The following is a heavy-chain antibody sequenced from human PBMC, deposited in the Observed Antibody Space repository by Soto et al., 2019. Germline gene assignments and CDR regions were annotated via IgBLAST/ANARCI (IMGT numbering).Heavy chain of an antibody. V-gene: IGHV4-34*01. D-gene: IGHD5-18*01. Sequence: QVQLQQWGAGLLKPSETLSLTCAVYGESFSGYYWSWIRQPPGKGLECIGEINHSGSTNYNPSLTSRVTISVDTSKNQFTLRLSSVTAADTAVYYCARGLGYIYGHRPLDYWGQGTLVTVSS. CDR3: ARGLGYIYGHRPLDY. CDR2: INHSGST. CDR1: GESFSGYY. J-gene: IGHJ1*01.